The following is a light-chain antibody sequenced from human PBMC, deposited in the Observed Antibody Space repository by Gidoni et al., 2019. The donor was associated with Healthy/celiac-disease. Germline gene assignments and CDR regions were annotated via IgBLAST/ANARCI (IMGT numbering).Light chain of an antibody. Sequence: SCLLTQPPSVSVAPGQTARITGGGNKIGSKSVHWYQQKPGQAPVLVVYDDSDRPSGIPERFSGSNSGNTATLTISRVEAGDEADYYCQVWDSSSDVVFGGGTKLTVL. V-gene: IGLV3-21*02. CDR3: QVWDSSSDVV. CDR1: KIGSKS. CDR2: DDS. J-gene: IGLJ2*01.